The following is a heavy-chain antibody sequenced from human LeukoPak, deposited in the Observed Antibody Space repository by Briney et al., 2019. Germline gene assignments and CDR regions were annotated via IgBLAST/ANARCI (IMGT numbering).Heavy chain of an antibody. D-gene: IGHD1-26*01. CDR1: GGSFSGYY. J-gene: IGHJ5*02. V-gene: IGHV4-34*01. Sequence: SETLSLTCAVYGGSFSGYYWSWIRQPPGKGLECIGSIYYTGSTYYNPSLKSRVTISVDTSKNQFSLKLTSVTAADTAVYYCARQQLGSDWFDPWGQGTLVTVSS. CDR2: IYYTGST. CDR3: ARQQLGSDWFDP.